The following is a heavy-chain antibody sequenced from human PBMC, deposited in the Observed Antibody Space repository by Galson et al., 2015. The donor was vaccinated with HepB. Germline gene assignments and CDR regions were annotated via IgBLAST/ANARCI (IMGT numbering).Heavy chain of an antibody. V-gene: IGHV3-23*01. Sequence: SLRLPCAASGFTFSSNAMYWVRQAPGKGLEWVSAINSYGGGSYYTDSVKGRFTISRDSSRNTLYLHMNSLKASDTAMYYCARRDYYDSSGCNFDYWGQGTLVTVSS. D-gene: IGHD3-22*01. J-gene: IGHJ4*02. CDR3: ARRDYYDSSGCNFDY. CDR2: INSYGGGS. CDR1: GFTFSSNA.